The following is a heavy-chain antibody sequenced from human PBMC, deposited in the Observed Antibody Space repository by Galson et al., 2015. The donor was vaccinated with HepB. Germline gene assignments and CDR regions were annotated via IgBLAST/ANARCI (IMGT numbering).Heavy chain of an antibody. CDR1: GFSFSSYA. CDR3: ARAYGSSGYPQLPIDN. J-gene: IGHJ4*02. D-gene: IGHD3-22*01. CDR2: ISGSGDNT. V-gene: IGHV3-23*01. Sequence: SPSLSCAASGFSFSSYAMTWVRQAPGKGLEGASVISGSGDNTYYADSVKGRFTISRDNSKNTLFLQMNNLRGEDTALYYCARAYGSSGYPQLPIDNWGQGTLVTVSS.